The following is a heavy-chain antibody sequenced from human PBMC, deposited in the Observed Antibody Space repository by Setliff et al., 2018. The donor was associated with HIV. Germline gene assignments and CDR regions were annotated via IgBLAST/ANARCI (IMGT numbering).Heavy chain of an antibody. CDR3: AKGALGYCSGTICYPFDY. V-gene: IGHV3-48*01. J-gene: IGHJ4*02. CDR2: ISSSSNTI. CDR1: GFTFSSYS. D-gene: IGHD2-15*01. Sequence: GGSLRLSCAASGFTFSSYSMNWVRQAPGKGLEWVSYISSSSNTIYYADSVKGRFTISRDNSKNILYLQMNGLRVEDTAVYYCAKGALGYCSGTICYPFDYWAQGTLVTVSS.